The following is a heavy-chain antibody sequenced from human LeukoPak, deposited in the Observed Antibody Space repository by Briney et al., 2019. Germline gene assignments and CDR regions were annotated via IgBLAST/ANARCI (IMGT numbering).Heavy chain of an antibody. CDR3: ARQGRFSSGWAFDY. Sequence: PPETLSLTCIVSGGSISSSSYYWGWIRQPPGKGLEWIGSIYYSGSTYYNPSLKSRVTISVDTSKNQFSLKLSSVTAADTAVYYCARQGRFSSGWAFDYWGQGTLVTVSS. CDR1: GGSISSSSYY. V-gene: IGHV4-39*01. J-gene: IGHJ4*02. CDR2: IYYSGST. D-gene: IGHD6-19*01.